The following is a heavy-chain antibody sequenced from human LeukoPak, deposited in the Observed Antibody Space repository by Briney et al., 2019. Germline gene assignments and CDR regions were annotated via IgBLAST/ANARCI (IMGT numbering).Heavy chain of an antibody. D-gene: IGHD1-20*01. Sequence: PGGSLRLSCAASGFTFSSYAMHWVRQAPGKGLEWVAVISYDGSNEYYAGSVKGRFTISRDSSENTLYLQMNSLRAEDTAVYYCARAGGHYNWNFGDAIDIWGQGTMVTVSS. V-gene: IGHV3-30*04. CDR3: ARAGGHYNWNFGDAIDI. J-gene: IGHJ3*02. CDR2: ISYDGSNE. CDR1: GFTFSSYA.